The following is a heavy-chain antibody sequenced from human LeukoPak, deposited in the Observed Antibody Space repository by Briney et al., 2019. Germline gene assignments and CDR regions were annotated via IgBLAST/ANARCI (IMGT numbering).Heavy chain of an antibody. CDR2: IIPILGIA. Sequence: SVKASCKASGGTFSSYAISWVRQAPGQGLEWMGRIIPILGIANYAQKFQGRVTITADKSTSTAYMELSSLRSEDTAVYYCARGFGPAALDYWGQGTLVTVSS. CDR3: ARGFGPAALDY. V-gene: IGHV1-69*04. D-gene: IGHD2-2*01. CDR1: GGTFSSYA. J-gene: IGHJ4*02.